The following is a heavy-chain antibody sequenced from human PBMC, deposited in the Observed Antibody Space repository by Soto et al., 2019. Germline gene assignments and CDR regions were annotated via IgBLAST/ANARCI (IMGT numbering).Heavy chain of an antibody. V-gene: IGHV4-38-2*01. CDR3: ARGVYYVSRTYSQYFDS. D-gene: IGHD3-10*01. CDR1: GFSISNGYY. J-gene: IGHJ5*01. CDR2: IYHSGSA. Sequence: SETLSLTCAVSGFSISNGYYWVWIRQPPGQGLEWIATIYHSGSAYYNPSLKSRVTISVDTSKNQFSLDLRSVTAADTALYYCARGVYYVSRTYSQYFDSWGQGXLVTVSS.